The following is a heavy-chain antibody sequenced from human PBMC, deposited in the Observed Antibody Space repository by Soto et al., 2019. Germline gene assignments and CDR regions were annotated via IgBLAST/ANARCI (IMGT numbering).Heavy chain of an antibody. Sequence: GGSLRLSCAASGFTFSSYGMHWVRQAPGKGLEWVAVISYDGSNKYYADSVKGRFTISRDNSKNTLYLQMNSLRAEDTAVYYCAKAPRGGSGSYYHYYYGMDVWGQGTKVTVSS. CDR1: GFTFSSYG. CDR3: AKAPRGGSGSYYHYYYGMDV. CDR2: ISYDGSNK. J-gene: IGHJ6*02. D-gene: IGHD3-10*01. V-gene: IGHV3-30*18.